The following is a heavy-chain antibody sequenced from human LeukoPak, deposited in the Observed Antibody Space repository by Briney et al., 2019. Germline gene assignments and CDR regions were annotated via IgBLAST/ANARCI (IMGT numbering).Heavy chain of an antibody. V-gene: IGHV1-8*01. CDR1: GYTFTSYD. CDR3: ARDSSSLVVMLVY. J-gene: IGHJ4*02. Sequence: ASVKVSCKASGYTFTSYDINWVRQATGQGLEWMGWMNPNSGNTGYAQKFQGRVTMTRNTSISTAYMELSSLRSEDTAVYYCARDSSSLVVMLVYWGQGTLVTVSS. D-gene: IGHD3-16*01. CDR2: MNPNSGNT.